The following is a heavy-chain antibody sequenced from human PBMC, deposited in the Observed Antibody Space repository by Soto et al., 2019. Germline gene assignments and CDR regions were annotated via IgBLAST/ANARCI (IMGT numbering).Heavy chain of an antibody. V-gene: IGHV3-23*01. CDR3: AKDGRRVGPTLNWLDS. Sequence: EAQLMESGGGLVQPGESLRLSCVVSGLSLSGYALSWVRQAPGKGLEWVSAVSGSGGTTYYADSVKGRFTISRDNSKNTLYRQMNGLRVEDTAKYFCAKDGRRVGPTLNWLDSWGQGTQGTVTS. CDR2: VSGSGGTT. J-gene: IGHJ5*01. D-gene: IGHD1-26*01. CDR1: GLSLSGYA.